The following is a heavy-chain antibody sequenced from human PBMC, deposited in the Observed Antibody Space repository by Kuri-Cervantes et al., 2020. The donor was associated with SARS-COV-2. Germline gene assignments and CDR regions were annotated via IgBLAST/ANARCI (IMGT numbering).Heavy chain of an antibody. D-gene: IGHD2-15*01. CDR3: ANDGGKGHGPGLYYWYFNL. V-gene: IGHV3-33*06. CDR1: GFTFSSYG. Sequence: GESLKISCAASGFTFSSYGMHWVRQAPGKGLEWVADIWYDGSNKYYADSVKGRFTISRDNSKNTLYLQMNSLRAEDTAVYYCANDGGKGHGPGLYYWYFNLWGRGTLVTVSS. CDR2: IWYDGSNK. J-gene: IGHJ2*01.